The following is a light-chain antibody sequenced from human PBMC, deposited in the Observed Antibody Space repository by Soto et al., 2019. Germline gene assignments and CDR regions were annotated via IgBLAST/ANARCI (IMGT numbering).Light chain of an antibody. CDR3: AAWDDSLSVL. J-gene: IGLJ2*01. Sequence: QSVLTQPPSASGTPGQRVTISCSGSSSNIGSNYVYWYQQLPGTAPKLLIYRNNQRPSGVPDRFSGPKSGTSASLAISGLRSEDEADYYCAAWDDSLSVLFGGGTKVTVL. V-gene: IGLV1-47*01. CDR1: SSNIGSNY. CDR2: RNN.